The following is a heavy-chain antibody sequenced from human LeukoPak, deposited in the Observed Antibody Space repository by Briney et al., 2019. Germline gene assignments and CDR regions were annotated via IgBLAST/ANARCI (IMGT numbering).Heavy chain of an antibody. D-gene: IGHD2-15*01. CDR3: ARDQVVVAAKTYYYYYYGMDV. V-gene: IGHV3-30*03. CDR1: GFSFRDYG. J-gene: IGHJ6*02. CDR2: ISNDGSDK. Sequence: GGSLRLSCAASGFSFRDYGMHWVRQAPGKGLEWVAVISNDGSDKYYANSVKGRFTISRDNSKNTLYLQMNSLRAEDTAVYYCARDQVVVAAKTYYYYYYGMDVWGQGTTVTVSS.